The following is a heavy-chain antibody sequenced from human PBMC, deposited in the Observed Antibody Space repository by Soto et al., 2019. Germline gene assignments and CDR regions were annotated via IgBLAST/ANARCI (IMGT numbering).Heavy chain of an antibody. J-gene: IGHJ4*02. CDR2: INHSGRT. D-gene: IGHD5-12*01. CDR3: ARGGGSDPYFDS. V-gene: IGHV4-34*01. CDR1: VGSFSASS. Sequence: QVRLQQWGAGLLKPSDTLSLTCAVFVGSFSASSWTWIRQPPGKGLEWIGQINHSGRTNYNPSLKSRVTISMDTSKNQFSLRLTSVTAADTAMYYCARGGGSDPYFDSWGQGTLVAVSS.